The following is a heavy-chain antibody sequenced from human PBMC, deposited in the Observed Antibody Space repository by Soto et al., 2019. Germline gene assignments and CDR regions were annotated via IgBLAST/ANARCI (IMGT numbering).Heavy chain of an antibody. V-gene: IGHV3-23*01. D-gene: IGHD1-26*01. Sequence: EVHLLESGGGLVQPGGSLRLSCAVSGFTINSHAMGWVRQTPEKGPEWVSAIGPRGRDAYYADSVKGRFLISRDNSKNTVSLQMNSLRAEDTAVYYCAILGGTYYAFDFWGQGTLVTVS. CDR2: IGPRGRDA. J-gene: IGHJ3*01. CDR1: GFTINSHA. CDR3: AILGGTYYAFDF.